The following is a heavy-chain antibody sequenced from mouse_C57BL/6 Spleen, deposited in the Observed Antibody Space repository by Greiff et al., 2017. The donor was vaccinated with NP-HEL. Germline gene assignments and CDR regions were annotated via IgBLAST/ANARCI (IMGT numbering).Heavy chain of an antibody. V-gene: IGHV1-64*01. CDR2: IHPNSGST. CDR1: GYTFTSYW. J-gene: IGHJ3*01. CDR3: ARSVYYGNYRFAY. Sequence: VQLQQPGAELVKPGASVKLSCKASGYTFTSYWMHWVKQRPGQGLEWIGMIHPNSGSTNYNEKFKSKATLTVDKSSSTAYMQLSSLTSEDSAVYYCARSVYYGNYRFAYWGQGTLVTVSA. D-gene: IGHD2-1*01.